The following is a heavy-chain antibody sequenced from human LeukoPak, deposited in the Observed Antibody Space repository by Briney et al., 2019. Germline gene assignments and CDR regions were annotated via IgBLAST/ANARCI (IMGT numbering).Heavy chain of an antibody. CDR3: VKSMSSTTSGRRAFDI. CDR2: VSGNGAST. V-gene: IGHV3-64D*06. D-gene: IGHD2/OR15-2a*01. Sequence: GGSLRLSCSASGFTFSNSAMHWVRQAPGKGLEYVAYVSGNGASTYYADSVKGRFTISRDNSKDTLYLQMSSLRSEDTAVYYCVKSMSSTTSGRRAFDIWGLGTMVTVSS. J-gene: IGHJ3*02. CDR1: GFTFSNSA.